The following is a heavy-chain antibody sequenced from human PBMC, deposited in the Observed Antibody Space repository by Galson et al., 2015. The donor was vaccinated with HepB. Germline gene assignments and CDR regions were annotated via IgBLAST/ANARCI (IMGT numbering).Heavy chain of an antibody. V-gene: IGHV1-69*13. D-gene: IGHD3-3*01. CDR1: GGTFSSYA. CDR2: IIPIFGTA. Sequence: SVKVSCKASGGTFSSYAISWVRQAPGQGLEWMGGIIPIFGTANYAQKFQGRVTITADESTSTAYMELSSLRSEDTAVYYCARDFYDFRVSRQTYYYGMDVWGQGTTVTVSS. J-gene: IGHJ6*02. CDR3: ARDFYDFRVSRQTYYYGMDV.